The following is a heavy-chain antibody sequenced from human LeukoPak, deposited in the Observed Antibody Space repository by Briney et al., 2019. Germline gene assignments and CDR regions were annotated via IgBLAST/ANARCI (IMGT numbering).Heavy chain of an antibody. V-gene: IGHV4-34*01. Sequence: SETLSLTCAVYGGSFSGYYWSWIRQPPGKGLEWIGEINHSGSTNYNPSLKSRVTISVDTSKNQFSLKLSSVTAADTAVYYCARERTYYYGSGSFDYWGQGTLVTVSS. D-gene: IGHD3-10*01. CDR3: ARERTYYYGSGSFDY. J-gene: IGHJ4*02. CDR1: GGSFSGYY. CDR2: INHSGST.